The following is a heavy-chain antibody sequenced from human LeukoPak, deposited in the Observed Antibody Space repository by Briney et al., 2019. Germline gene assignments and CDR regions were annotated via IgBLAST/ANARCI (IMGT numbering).Heavy chain of an antibody. CDR2: ISYDGTNQ. CDR1: GFTLSSYG. D-gene: IGHD3-10*01. CDR3: AKEDYDGSGSYLGY. J-gene: IGHJ4*02. V-gene: IGHV3-30*18. Sequence: GRSLRLSCAASGFTLSSYGMHWVRQAPGKGPEWVAVISYDGTNQYYADSVRGRFTVSRDNSKNALYLQMNSLRAEDTAVYHCAKEDYDGSGSYLGYWGQGTLVTVSS.